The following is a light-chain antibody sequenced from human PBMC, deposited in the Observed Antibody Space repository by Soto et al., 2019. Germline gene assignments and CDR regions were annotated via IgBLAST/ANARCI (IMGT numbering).Light chain of an antibody. CDR2: NVS. CDR1: SSDVGG. Sequence: QSALTQPASVSGSPGQSITISCTGTSSDVGGVSWYQQQPGKAPKLMIYNVSNRPSGVSNRFSGSTSGNTSSLTISGLQAEDEADYYCSSYTSSSTRVFGTGPKVTVL. CDR3: SSYTSSSTRV. V-gene: IGLV2-14*01. J-gene: IGLJ1*01.